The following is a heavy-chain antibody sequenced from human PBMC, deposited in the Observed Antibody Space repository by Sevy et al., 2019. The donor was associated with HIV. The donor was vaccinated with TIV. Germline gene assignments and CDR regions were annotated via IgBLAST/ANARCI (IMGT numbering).Heavy chain of an antibody. J-gene: IGHJ4*02. CDR3: ARDGVDCSGGSCYHLFDY. D-gene: IGHD2-15*01. V-gene: IGHV3-23*01. CDR1: GFTFSSFA. Sequence: GGSLRLSCAASGFTFSSFAISWVRQAPGKGLEWVSDISGSGGGKKYADSVKGRFTVSRDNAQNTVFLQMNSLRAEDTAVYYCARDGVDCSGGSCYHLFDYWGQGTLVTVSS. CDR2: ISGSGGGK.